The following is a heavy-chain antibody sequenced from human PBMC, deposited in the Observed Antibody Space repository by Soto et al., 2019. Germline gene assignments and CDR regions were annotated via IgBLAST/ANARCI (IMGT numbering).Heavy chain of an antibody. CDR1: GGSISSSSYY. V-gene: IGHV4-39*01. D-gene: IGHD2-15*01. CDR2: IYYSGST. J-gene: IGHJ4*02. Sequence: SETLFLTCTVSGGSISSSSYYWGWIRQPPGKGLEWIGSIYYSGSTYYNPSLKSRVTISVDTSKNQFSLKLSSVTAADTAVYYCARHTPAISISDHWGQGTLVTVSS. CDR3: ARHTPAISISDH.